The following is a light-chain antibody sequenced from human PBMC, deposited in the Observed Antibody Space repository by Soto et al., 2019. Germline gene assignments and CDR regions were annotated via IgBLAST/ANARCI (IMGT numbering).Light chain of an antibody. CDR1: SSDIGRNP. Sequence: QSVLTQPPSASGTPGQRVTISCSGSSSDIGRNPVNWYQQLPGTAPKLLIYSHNQRPSGVPDRFSGSRSGTSASLAISGLQSEDEADYYCATWSDSLHGHVFGTGTKVTVL. CDR3: ATWSDSLHGHV. J-gene: IGLJ1*01. CDR2: SHN. V-gene: IGLV1-44*01.